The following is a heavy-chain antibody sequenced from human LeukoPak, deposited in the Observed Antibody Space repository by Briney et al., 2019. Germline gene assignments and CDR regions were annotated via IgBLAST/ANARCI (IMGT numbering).Heavy chain of an antibody. D-gene: IGHD2-8*01. CDR3: ARAPQGVAFDI. V-gene: IGHV4-30-4*08. CDR2: IYYSGST. J-gene: IGHJ3*02. CDR1: GGSISSGDYY. Sequence: PSETLSLTCTVSGGSISSGDYYWSWIRQPPWKGLEWIGYIYYSGSTYYNPSLKSRVTISVDTSKNQFSLKLSSVTAADTAVYYCARAPQGVAFDIWGQGTMVTVSS.